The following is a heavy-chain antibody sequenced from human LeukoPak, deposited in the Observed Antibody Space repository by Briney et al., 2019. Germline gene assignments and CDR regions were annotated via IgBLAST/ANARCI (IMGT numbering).Heavy chain of an antibody. V-gene: IGHV4-59*01. D-gene: IGHD3-22*01. CDR2: IYYSGST. CDR1: GGSISSYY. Sequence: SGTLSLTCAVSGGSISSYYWSWIRQPPGKGLEWIGYIYYSGSTNYNPSLKSRVTISVDTSKDQFSLKLSSVTAADTAVYYCARDYVVTDSSGYPSYYYYYYMDVWGKGTTVTVSS. CDR3: ARDYVVTDSSGYPSYYYYYYMDV. J-gene: IGHJ6*03.